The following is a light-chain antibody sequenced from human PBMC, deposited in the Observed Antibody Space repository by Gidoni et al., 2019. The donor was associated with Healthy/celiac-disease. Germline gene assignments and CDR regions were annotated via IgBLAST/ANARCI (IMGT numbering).Light chain of an antibody. CDR2: QDS. Sequence: SYSLTQPPSLSVSPGQTASITCSADKLGDKYACWYQQKPGQSPVLVIYQDSKRPSGIPERFSGSNSGNTATMTISGTQAMDEADYYCQAWDSSIWVFGGGTKLTVL. J-gene: IGLJ3*02. CDR3: QAWDSSIWV. CDR1: KLGDKY. V-gene: IGLV3-1*01.